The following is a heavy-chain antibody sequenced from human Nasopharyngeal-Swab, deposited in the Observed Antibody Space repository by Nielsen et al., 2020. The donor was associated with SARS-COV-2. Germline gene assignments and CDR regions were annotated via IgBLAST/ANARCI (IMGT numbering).Heavy chain of an antibody. J-gene: IGHJ5*02. CDR3: ARGRVGATSKKNWFDP. Sequence: SETLSLTCTVSGGSISSYYWSWIRQPPGKGLEWIGYIYYSGSTNYNPSLKSRVTISVDTSKNQFSLKLSSVTAADTAVYYCARGRVGATSKKNWFDPWGQGTLVTVSS. CDR2: IYYSGST. CDR1: GGSISSYY. D-gene: IGHD1-26*01. V-gene: IGHV4-59*12.